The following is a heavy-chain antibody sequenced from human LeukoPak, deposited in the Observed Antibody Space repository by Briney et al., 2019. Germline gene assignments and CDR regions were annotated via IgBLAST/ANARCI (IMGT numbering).Heavy chain of an antibody. Sequence: GEPLKISCKGSGYSFTSYWIGWVRQMRGKGLEWMGSIYPGDSDTSYSPSFQVQVTISADKSISTAYLQWSSLKASDTAMYYCATAVAGTFDYWGQGTLVTVSS. CDR2: IYPGDSDT. J-gene: IGHJ4*02. D-gene: IGHD6-19*01. V-gene: IGHV5-51*01. CDR1: GYSFTSYW. CDR3: ATAVAGTFDY.